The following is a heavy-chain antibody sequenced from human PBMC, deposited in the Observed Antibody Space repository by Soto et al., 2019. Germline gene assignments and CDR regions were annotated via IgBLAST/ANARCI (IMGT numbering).Heavy chain of an antibody. CDR3: AKEQAKRQADNSSIFDY. CDR1: GFTFSNYP. Sequence: PGGSLRLSCAASGFTFSNYPMTWVRQAPGKGLEWVSSVSGSGRSTYYPDSVKGRFTISRDNSKNTFFLHMNSLRAEDTAVYYVAKEQAKRQADNSSIFDYWGQGTLVTVSS. CDR2: VSGSGRST. D-gene: IGHD1-20*01. J-gene: IGHJ4*02. V-gene: IGHV3-23*01.